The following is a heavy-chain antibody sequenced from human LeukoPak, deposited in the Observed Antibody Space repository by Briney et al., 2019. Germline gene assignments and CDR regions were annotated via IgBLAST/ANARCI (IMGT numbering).Heavy chain of an antibody. D-gene: IGHD6-13*01. CDR1: GYTFTSHD. J-gene: IGHJ6*03. V-gene: IGHV1-8*01. CDR3: ARGYWSSSWSSYYCMDV. Sequence: ASVKVSCKASGYTFTSHDINWVRQATGQGLEWMGWMNPNSGNTGYAQKFQGRVTMTRNTSTSTAYMELSGLRSEDTAVYYCARGYWSSSWSSYYCMDVWGKGTTVTISS. CDR2: MNPNSGNT.